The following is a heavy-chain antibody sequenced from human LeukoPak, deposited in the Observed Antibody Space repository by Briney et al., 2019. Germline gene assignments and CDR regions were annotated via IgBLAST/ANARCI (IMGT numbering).Heavy chain of an antibody. CDR1: GGSFSGYY. CDR3: ARGEPYFDD. Sequence: SETLSLTCAVYGGSFSGYYWSWIRQPPGKGLEWIGEINHSGSTNYNPSLKSRVTISVDTSKNQFSLKLSSVTAADTAVYYCARGEPYFDDWGQGTLVTVSS. J-gene: IGHJ4*02. V-gene: IGHV4-34*01. CDR2: INHSGST. D-gene: IGHD1-14*01.